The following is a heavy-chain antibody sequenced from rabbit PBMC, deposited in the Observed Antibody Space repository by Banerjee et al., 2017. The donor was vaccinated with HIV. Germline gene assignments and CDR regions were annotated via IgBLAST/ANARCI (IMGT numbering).Heavy chain of an antibody. CDR3: ARIDPRYYTSGWDYFNL. CDR1: GFSFSSYYY. J-gene: IGHJ4*01. D-gene: IGHD4-1*01. V-gene: IGHV1S45*01. Sequence: EQLVESGGGLVQPEGSLTLTCTASGFSFSSYYYMCWVRQAPGKGLEWTACIDAGSSGITYYATWAKGRFTVSKTSSTTVTLQMTSLTAADTATYFCARIDPRYYTSGWDYFNLWGQGTLVTVS. CDR2: IDAGSSGIT.